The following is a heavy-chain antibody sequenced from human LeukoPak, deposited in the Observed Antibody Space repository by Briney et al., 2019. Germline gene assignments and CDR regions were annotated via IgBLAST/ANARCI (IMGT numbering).Heavy chain of an antibody. CDR3: AREPTPYSYGLD. D-gene: IGHD5-18*01. J-gene: IGHJ4*02. CDR1: GYTFTSYG. Sequence: ASVKVSYKASGYTFTSYGISWVRQAPGQGLEWMGWISAYNGNTNYAQKLQGRVTMTTDTSTSTAYMELRSLRSDDTAVYYCAREPTPYSYGLDWGQGTLVTVSS. V-gene: IGHV1-18*01. CDR2: ISAYNGNT.